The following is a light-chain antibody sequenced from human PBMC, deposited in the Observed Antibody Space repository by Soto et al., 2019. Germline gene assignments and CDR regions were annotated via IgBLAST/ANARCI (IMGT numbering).Light chain of an antibody. J-gene: IGKJ5*01. Sequence: EIVLTQSPGTLSLSPGESATLSCRVSQSISTNYLAWYQQKPGQAPRLLIYVASSRLTGIPDRFSGSGSGTDFNLTISRLEPEDFAVYYCQKYGRTFGQGTRLEMK. V-gene: IGKV3-20*01. CDR2: VAS. CDR3: QKYGRT. CDR1: QSISTNY.